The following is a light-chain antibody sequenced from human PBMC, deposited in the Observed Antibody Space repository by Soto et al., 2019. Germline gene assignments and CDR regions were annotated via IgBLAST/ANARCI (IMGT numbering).Light chain of an antibody. V-gene: IGKV3-15*01. CDR1: QSVSID. CDR3: QQYYDWLDVT. Sequence: EIVMTQSPATLSVSPGETVTLSCRASQSVSIDLAWYQQKPGQAPRLLISAASTRATGIPARFSGSGSGTEFTLTISSLHSEDFAVYYCQQYYDWLDVTFGQGTKVEI. J-gene: IGKJ1*01. CDR2: AAS.